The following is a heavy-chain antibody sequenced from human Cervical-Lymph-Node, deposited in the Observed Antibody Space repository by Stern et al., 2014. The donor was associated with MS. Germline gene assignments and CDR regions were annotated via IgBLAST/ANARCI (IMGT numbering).Heavy chain of an antibody. V-gene: IGHV3-30*01. Sequence: DQLGESGGGVVQPGRSLRLSCAASGFTFSSYAMHWVRQAPGKGLEWVAVISYDGSNKYYADSVKGRFTISRDNSKNTLYLQMNSLRAEDTAVYYCARGGGSGWYGDYWGQGTLVTVSS. D-gene: IGHD6-19*01. J-gene: IGHJ4*02. CDR1: GFTFSSYA. CDR2: ISYDGSNK. CDR3: ARGGGSGWYGDY.